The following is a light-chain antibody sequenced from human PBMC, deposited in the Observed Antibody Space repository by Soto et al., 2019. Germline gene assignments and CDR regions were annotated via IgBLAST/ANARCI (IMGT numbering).Light chain of an antibody. Sequence: QSALTQPPSASGSPGQSVTISCTGTSSDVGAYKYVSWYQQYPGKAPKLMIYEVTKRPSGVPDRFSGSKSGNTASLTVSGLPAEDEADYYCTSYVGNDSWVFGGGIKVTVL. CDR3: TSYVGNDSWV. CDR2: EVT. J-gene: IGLJ3*02. CDR1: SSDVGAYKY. V-gene: IGLV2-8*01.